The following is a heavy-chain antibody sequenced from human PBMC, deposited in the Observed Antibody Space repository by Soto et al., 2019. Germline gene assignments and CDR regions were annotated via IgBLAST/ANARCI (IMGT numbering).Heavy chain of an antibody. V-gene: IGHV1-2*02. CDR2: INPNSGGT. J-gene: IGHJ4*02. Sequence: ASVKVSCKASGYTFTGYYMHWVRQAPGQGLEWMGWINPNSGGTNYAQKFQGRVTMTRDTSISTAYMELSRLRSDDTAVYYCARGLRPPYYDSSGSSDYWGQGXLVTVSS. CDR1: GYTFTGYY. CDR3: ARGLRPPYYDSSGSSDY. D-gene: IGHD3-22*01.